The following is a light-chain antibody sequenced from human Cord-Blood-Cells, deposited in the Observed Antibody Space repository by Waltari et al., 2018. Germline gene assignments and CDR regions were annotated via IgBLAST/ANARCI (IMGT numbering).Light chain of an antibody. CDR1: SRNVDRYNH. CDR3: SSYTSSSSYV. CDR2: DVS. V-gene: IGLV2-14*01. Sequence: HSALTSHASVPGSPAQSITLSRTATSRNVDRYNHVSWSQQHPGKAPKLMIYDVSNRHSGVSNRFSGSKSGNTASLTISGLQAEDEADYYCSSYTSSSSYVFGTGTKVTVL. J-gene: IGLJ1*01.